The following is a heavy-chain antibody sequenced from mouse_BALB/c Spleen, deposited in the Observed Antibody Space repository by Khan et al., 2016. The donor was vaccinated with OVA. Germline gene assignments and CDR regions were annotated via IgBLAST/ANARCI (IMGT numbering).Heavy chain of an antibody. CDR3: VRDGAYHRNDGWFAY. V-gene: IGHV1-4*01. D-gene: IGHD2-14*01. Sequence: VQLQESGAELARPGASVKMSCKASGYTFTSYTIHWIIKRPGQGLEWIGYINPSNGYTNYNQKFKDKVTLTTDKSSTTAYLQLSSLTSDDSAVYSCVRDGAYHRNDGWFAYWGQGTLVTVSA. CDR1: GYTFTSYT. CDR2: INPSNGYT. J-gene: IGHJ3*01.